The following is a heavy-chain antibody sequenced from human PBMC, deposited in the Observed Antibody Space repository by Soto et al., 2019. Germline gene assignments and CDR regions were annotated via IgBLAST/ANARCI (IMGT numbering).Heavy chain of an antibody. J-gene: IGHJ5*02. CDR2: INTKTGGT. CDR3: AGGGPTGWFDP. CDR1: GYSFTDYY. V-gene: IGHV1-2*02. Sequence: QVHLVQSGAEVKKPGASVKVSCKASGYSFTDYYMHWVRQAPGQGLEWMGWINTKTGGTNYAQRVQGRVTMTGDTSINTAYMELIRLRADDTAVYYCAGGGPTGWFDPWGQGTVVTVSS.